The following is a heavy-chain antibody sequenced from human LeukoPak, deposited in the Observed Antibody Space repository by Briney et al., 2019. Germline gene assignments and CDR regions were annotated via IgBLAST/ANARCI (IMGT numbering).Heavy chain of an antibody. D-gene: IGHD1-26*01. CDR2: IDANDKTT. J-gene: IGHJ3*02. Sequence: GGSLRLSFAASGFTFSNYWLHWVRQAPGKGLVWVSRIDANDKTTSYADSVKGRFTISTDNAKKTLYLQMNSLRVEDTAVYYCLTIVETTIDGFDIWGQGTMVTVSS. CDR1: GFTFSNYW. V-gene: IGHV3-74*01. CDR3: LTIVETTIDGFDI.